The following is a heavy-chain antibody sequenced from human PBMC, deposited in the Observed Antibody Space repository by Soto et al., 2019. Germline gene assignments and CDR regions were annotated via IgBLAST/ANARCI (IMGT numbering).Heavy chain of an antibody. Sequence: ASVQVSCKASGYTFTVYGVAWVRQAPGQGLEWMGWISGGKRDTIYSRKFQGRVTMTTDTSTSTAYVELRSLRSDDTAMYYCASCDSGTEAPANDYWGQGTLVTVSS. CDR1: GYTFTVYG. J-gene: IGHJ4*02. V-gene: IGHV1-18*04. CDR2: ISGGKRDT. D-gene: IGHD5-12*01. CDR3: ASCDSGTEAPANDY.